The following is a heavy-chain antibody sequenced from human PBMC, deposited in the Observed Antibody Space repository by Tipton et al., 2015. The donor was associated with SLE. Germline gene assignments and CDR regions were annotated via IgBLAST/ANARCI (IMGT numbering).Heavy chain of an antibody. J-gene: IGHJ4*02. Sequence: TLSLTCTVSRASISSYYWSWIRQPPGKRLEWIGYIYHNGKTNYNPSLQSRVTISGDTSKNQLSLSLSSVTAADTAVYYCARVTGGGFDSGRLFDYWGQGTLVTVSS. CDR2: IYHNGKT. CDR3: ARVTGGGFDSGRLFDY. CDR1: RASISSYY. V-gene: IGHV4-59*01. D-gene: IGHD1-14*01.